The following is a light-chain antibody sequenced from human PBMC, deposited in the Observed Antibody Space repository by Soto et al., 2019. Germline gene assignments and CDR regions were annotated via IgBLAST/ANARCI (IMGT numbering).Light chain of an antibody. CDR1: SSDVGGYNF. CDR3: SSYTSISTYV. Sequence: QSALTQPASVSGSPGQSITISCTGTSSDVGGYNFVSWYQQHPDKAPKLMIYDVTNRPSGVSNRFSGSKSGNTASLTIYGLQAEEEADYYCSSYTSISTYVFGTGTKLTVL. V-gene: IGLV2-14*01. CDR2: DVT. J-gene: IGLJ1*01.